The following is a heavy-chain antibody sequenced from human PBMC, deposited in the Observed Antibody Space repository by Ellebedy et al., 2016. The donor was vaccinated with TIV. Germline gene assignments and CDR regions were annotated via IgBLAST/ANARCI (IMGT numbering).Heavy chain of an antibody. J-gene: IGHJ3*02. CDR2: ISWNSGSI. D-gene: IGHD6-13*01. Sequence: SLKISCAASGFSFDDYAMHWVRQAPGKGLEWVSGISWNSGSIGYADSVKGRFTISRDKAKNSLYLQMNSLRAEDTAVYYCAAAAGAGDDAFDIWGQGTMVTVSS. CDR1: GFSFDDYA. CDR3: AAAAGAGDDAFDI. V-gene: IGHV3-9*01.